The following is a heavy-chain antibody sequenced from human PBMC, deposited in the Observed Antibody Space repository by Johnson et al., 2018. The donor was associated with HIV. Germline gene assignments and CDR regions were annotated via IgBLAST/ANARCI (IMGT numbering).Heavy chain of an antibody. D-gene: IGHD1-20*01. CDR2: ISSDGSNK. J-gene: IGHJ3*02. CDR3: AKTPGDNWYYSEGTDAFDI. Sequence: QVQLVESVGGVVQPGRSLRLSCAASGFTFSSYVIHWVRQPPGKGLEWVAVISSDGSNKYYVDSVKGRFTISRDNSKNTLYLQMNSLRPEDTAVYYCAKTPGDNWYYSEGTDAFDIWGQGTMVTVSS. CDR1: GFTFSSYV. V-gene: IGHV3-30*18.